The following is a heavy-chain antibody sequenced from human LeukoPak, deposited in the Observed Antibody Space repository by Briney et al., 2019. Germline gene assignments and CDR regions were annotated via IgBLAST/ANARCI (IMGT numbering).Heavy chain of an antibody. CDR3: ARATYDSSGYFDY. CDR2: ISSSSSYI. D-gene: IGHD3-22*01. Sequence: GGSLRLSCAASGFTFSSYSMNWVRQAPGKGLEWVSSISSSSSYIYYADSVKGRFTISRDNAKNSLYLQMNSLGAEDTAVYYCARATYDSSGYFDYWGQGTLVTVSS. CDR1: GFTFSSYS. J-gene: IGHJ4*02. V-gene: IGHV3-21*01.